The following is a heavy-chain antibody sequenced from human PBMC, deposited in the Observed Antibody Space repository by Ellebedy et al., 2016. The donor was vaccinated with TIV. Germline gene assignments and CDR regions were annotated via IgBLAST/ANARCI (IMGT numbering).Heavy chain of an antibody. Sequence: ASVKVSCKASGYSFGSYYLHWARQAPGQGLEWMGIIDPRGGRIDYAQKFKDRVIMSRDKSTNTVYMELSSLRSEDTAIYYCARADEGDPLDYWGQGTLVTVSS. CDR1: GYSFGSYY. V-gene: IGHV1-46*01. CDR2: IDPRGGRI. CDR3: ARADEGDPLDY. D-gene: IGHD3-10*01. J-gene: IGHJ4*02.